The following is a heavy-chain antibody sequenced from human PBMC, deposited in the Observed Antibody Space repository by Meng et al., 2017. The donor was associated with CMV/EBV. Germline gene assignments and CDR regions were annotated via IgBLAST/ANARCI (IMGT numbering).Heavy chain of an antibody. CDR2: ISWNSGSI. CDR1: GFTFDDYA. V-gene: IGHV3-9*01. J-gene: IGHJ4*02. Sequence: GESLRLSCAASGFTFDDYAMHWVRQAPGKGLEWASGISWNSGSIGYADSVKGRFTISRDNAKNSLYLQMNSLRAEDTALYYCAKGGPSPIAAVGLVDYWGQGTLVTVSS. D-gene: IGHD6-13*01. CDR3: AKGGPSPIAAVGLVDY.